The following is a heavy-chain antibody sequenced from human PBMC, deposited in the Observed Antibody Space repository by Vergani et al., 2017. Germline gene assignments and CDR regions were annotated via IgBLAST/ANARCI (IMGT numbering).Heavy chain of an antibody. CDR1: GYTFTSYG. CDR2: ISAYNGNT. Sequence: QVQLVQSGAEVKKPGASVKVSCKASGYTFTSYGISWVRQATGQWLEWMGWISAYNGNTNYAQKLQGRVTMTTDTSTSTAYMELRSLRSDDTAVYYCAGDVGATGIYYGMDVWGQGTTVTVSS. J-gene: IGHJ6*02. V-gene: IGHV1-18*01. D-gene: IGHD1-26*01. CDR3: AGDVGATGIYYGMDV.